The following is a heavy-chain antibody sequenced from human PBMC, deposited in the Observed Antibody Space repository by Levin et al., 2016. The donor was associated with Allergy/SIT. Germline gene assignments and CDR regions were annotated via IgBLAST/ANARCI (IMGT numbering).Heavy chain of an antibody. V-gene: IGHV4-31*02. J-gene: IGHJ4*02. D-gene: IGHD5-18*01. Sequence: WIRQPPGKGLEWIGYIYYSGSTYYNPSLKSRVTISVDTSKNQFSLKLSSVTAADTAVYYCARERGPRPQYSYGIDYWGQGTLVTVSS. CDR2: IYYSGST. CDR3: ARERGPRPQYSYGIDY.